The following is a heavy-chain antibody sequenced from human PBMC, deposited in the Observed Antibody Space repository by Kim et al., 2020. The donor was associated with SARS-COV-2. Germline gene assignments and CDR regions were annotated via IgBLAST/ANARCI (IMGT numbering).Heavy chain of an antibody. CDR3: AREAVGRSIAAAGIFDY. CDR2: IYYSGST. Sequence: SETLSLTCTVSGGSISSGGYYWSWIRQHPGKGLEWIGYIYYSGSTYYNPSLKSRVTISVDTSKNQFSLKLSSVTAADTAVYYCAREAVGRSIAAAGIFDYWGQGTLVTVSS. V-gene: IGHV4-31*03. J-gene: IGHJ4*02. D-gene: IGHD6-13*01. CDR1: GGSISSGGYY.